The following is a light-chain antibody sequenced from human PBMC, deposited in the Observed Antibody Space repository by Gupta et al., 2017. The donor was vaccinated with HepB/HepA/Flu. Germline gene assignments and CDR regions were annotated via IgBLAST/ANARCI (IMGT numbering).Light chain of an antibody. CDR2: GAS. Sequence: EIVLTQSPGTLSLSPGERATRPCRASQSISSFLAWYQQTPGQAPRLLIYGASNRATGIPVRFSGSGSGTDFTLTISNLEPEDFAVYYCQQRDNCPITFGRGTKVDI. J-gene: IGKJ4*01. CDR1: QSISSF. V-gene: IGKV3-11*01. CDR3: QQRDNCPIT.